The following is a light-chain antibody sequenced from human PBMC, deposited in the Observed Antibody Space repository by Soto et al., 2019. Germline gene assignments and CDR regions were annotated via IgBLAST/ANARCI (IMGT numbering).Light chain of an antibody. CDR3: SSYTGSSTPV. CDR1: SSDVGGYNY. V-gene: IGLV2-14*01. Sequence: QSALTQPASVSGSPGQTITISCTGTSSDVGGYNYVSWYQHHPGKAPKLMIYEVSNRPSGVSNSFSGSKSGNTASLTISGLQAEDDADYYCSSYTGSSTPVFGGGTKLTVL. J-gene: IGLJ3*02. CDR2: EVS.